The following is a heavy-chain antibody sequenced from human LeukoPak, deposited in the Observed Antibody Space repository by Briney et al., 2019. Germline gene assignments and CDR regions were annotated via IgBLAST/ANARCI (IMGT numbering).Heavy chain of an antibody. CDR2: INSSGGST. CDR1: GYTFTSYY. D-gene: IGHD3-10*01. V-gene: IGHV1-46*01. Sequence: ASVKVSCKASGYTFTSYYIHWVRQAPGQGLEWMGIINSSGGSTSYAQKFQGRVTMTRNTSISTAYMKLSSLRSEDTAVYYCVRASYGGHNWFDPWGQGTLVTVSS. CDR3: VRASYGGHNWFDP. J-gene: IGHJ5*02.